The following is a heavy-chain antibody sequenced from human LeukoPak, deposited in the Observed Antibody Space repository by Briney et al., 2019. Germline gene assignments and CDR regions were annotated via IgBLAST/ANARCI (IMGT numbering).Heavy chain of an antibody. CDR2: INHSGST. CDR3: ARGLKRRYFDWLDAFDI. CDR1: GGSFSGYY. V-gene: IGHV4-34*01. D-gene: IGHD3-9*01. Sequence: KTSETLSLTCAVYGGSFSGYYWSWIRQPPGKGLEWIGEINHSGSTNYNPSLKSRVTISVDTSKNQFSLKLSSVTAADTAVYYCARGLKRRYFDWLDAFDIWGQGTMVTVSS. J-gene: IGHJ3*02.